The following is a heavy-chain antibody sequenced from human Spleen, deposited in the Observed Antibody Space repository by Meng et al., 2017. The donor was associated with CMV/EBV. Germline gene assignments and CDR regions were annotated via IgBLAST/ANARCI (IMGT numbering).Heavy chain of an antibody. J-gene: IGHJ4*02. CDR2: IYYSGST. CDR3: ARGGTVVIPLGY. D-gene: IGHD4-23*01. V-gene: IGHV4-59*01. CDR1: GGSISSYY. Sequence: SKTLSLTCTVSGGSISSYYWSWIRQPPGKGLEWIGYIYYSGSTNYNPSLKSRVTISVDTSKNQFSLKLSSVTAADTAVYYCARGGTVVIPLGYWGQGTLVTVSS.